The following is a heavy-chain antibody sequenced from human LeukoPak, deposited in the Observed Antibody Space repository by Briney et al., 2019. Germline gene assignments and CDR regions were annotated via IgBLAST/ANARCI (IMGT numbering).Heavy chain of an antibody. CDR3: ARCAVRGYSYGVSDY. CDR1: GYTFTSYG. V-gene: IGHV1-2*02. CDR2: INPNSGGT. Sequence: VASVKVSCKASGYTFTSYGISWVRQAPGQGLEWMGWINPNSGGTNYAQKFQGRVTMTRDTSISTAYMELSRLRSDDTAVYYCARCAVRGYSYGVSDYWGQGTLVTVSS. J-gene: IGHJ4*02. D-gene: IGHD5-18*01.